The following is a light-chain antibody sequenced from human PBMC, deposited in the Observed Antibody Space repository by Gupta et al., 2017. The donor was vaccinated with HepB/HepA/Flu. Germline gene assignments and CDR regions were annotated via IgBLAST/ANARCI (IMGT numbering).Light chain of an antibody. CDR3: QQANNFPLT. CDR2: AAS. CDR1: QAIDNY. Sequence: DIQMTQSPSSVSASVGDRVIITCRASQAIDNYLAWYRQKPGKAPELLIYAASSLQSGVPSRFSGSGSGTDFSFTISRWQPEDFATYYCQQANNFPLTFGGGTKVEIK. J-gene: IGKJ4*01. V-gene: IGKV1-12*01.